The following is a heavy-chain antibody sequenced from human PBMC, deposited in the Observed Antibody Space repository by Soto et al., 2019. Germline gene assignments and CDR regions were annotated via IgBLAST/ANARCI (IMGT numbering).Heavy chain of an antibody. V-gene: IGHV3-30*18. CDR3: AKSKPAEY. CDR1: GFTFSSYA. J-gene: IGHJ4*02. Sequence: GGSLRLSCAASGFTFSSYAMSWVRQAPGKGLEWVSLIVYDGSDMFYADSVKGRFTISRDNSKNTLYLQMNSLRAEDTAVYYCAKSKPAEYWGQGALVTVSS. CDR2: IVYDGSDM.